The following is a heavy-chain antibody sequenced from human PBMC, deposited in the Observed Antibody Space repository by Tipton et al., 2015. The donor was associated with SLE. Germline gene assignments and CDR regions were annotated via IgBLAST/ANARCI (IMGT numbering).Heavy chain of an antibody. CDR2: IKQDGSEK. CDR3: ARELRYIVVVPAAIGVETYYYYYGMDV. CDR1: GFSFTNYW. J-gene: IGHJ6*02. D-gene: IGHD2-2*01. V-gene: IGHV3-7*01. Sequence: LRLSCAASGFSFTNYWMSWVRQAPGKGLEWVANIKQDGSEKYYVDSVKGRFTISRDNAKNSLYLQMNSLRAEDTAVYYCARELRYIVVVPAAIGVETYYYYYGMDVWGQGTTVTVSS.